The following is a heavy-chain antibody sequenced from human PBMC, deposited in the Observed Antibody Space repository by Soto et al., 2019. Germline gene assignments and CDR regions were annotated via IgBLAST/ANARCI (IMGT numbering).Heavy chain of an antibody. V-gene: IGHV3-23*01. J-gene: IGHJ4*02. CDR2: ISGSGGST. CDR1: GFTFSSYA. CDR3: AKTGPYYYDSSGYYSNSHFDY. Sequence: GGSLRLSCAASGFTFSSYAMSWVRQAPGKGLEWVSIISGSGGSTYYADSVKGRFIISRDNSKNTLYLQMNSLRAEDTAVYYCAKTGPYYYDSSGYYSNSHFDYWGQGTLVTVSS. D-gene: IGHD3-22*01.